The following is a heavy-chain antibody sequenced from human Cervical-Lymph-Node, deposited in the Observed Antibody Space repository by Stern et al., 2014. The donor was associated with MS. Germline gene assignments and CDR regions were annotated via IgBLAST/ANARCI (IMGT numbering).Heavy chain of an antibody. CDR1: GFTFSSYG. J-gene: IGHJ3*02. V-gene: IGHV3-33*01. Sequence: MQLVESGGGVVQPGRSLRLSCVASGFTFSSYGMHWVRQAPGKGLEWVALTWYDGIDKYYADSVKGRFTISRDNSKNTLYLQMNTLRAEDTSVYYCARGDYDDAFHIWGQGTMVIISS. CDR3: ARGDYDDAFHI. D-gene: IGHD4-17*01. CDR2: TWYDGIDK.